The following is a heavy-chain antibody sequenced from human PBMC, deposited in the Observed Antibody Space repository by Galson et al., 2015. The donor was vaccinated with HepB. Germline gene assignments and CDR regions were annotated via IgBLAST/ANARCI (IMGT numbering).Heavy chain of an antibody. V-gene: IGHV3-21*01. CDR1: GFTFTTYS. CDR2: ISSSSTYI. CDR3: ARDLLYNWNRV. Sequence: SLRLSCAASGFTFTTYSMNWVRQAPGKGLEWVSSISSSSTYIYYADSVKGRFTISRDNAKNSLYLQMNSLRAEDTAVYYCARDLLYNWNRVGGQGTLVTVSS. J-gene: IGHJ4*02. D-gene: IGHD1-1*01.